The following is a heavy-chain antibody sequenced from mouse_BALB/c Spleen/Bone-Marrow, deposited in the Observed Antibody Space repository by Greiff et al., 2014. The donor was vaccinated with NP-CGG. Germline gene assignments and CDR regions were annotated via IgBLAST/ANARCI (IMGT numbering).Heavy chain of an antibody. J-gene: IGHJ2*01. V-gene: IGHV5-9-3*01. CDR3: ARQGYHRCDGRGFDY. CDR2: ISSGGSYT. D-gene: IGHD2-14*01. Sequence: DVHLVESGGGLVKPGGSLKFSCAASGFTFSSYAMSWVRQTPEKRLEWVATISSGGSYTYYPDSVKGRFTISRDNAKNTRYRQMSSLRSEDTAMYYCARQGYHRCDGRGFDYWGQGTTLTVSS. CDR1: GFTFSSYA.